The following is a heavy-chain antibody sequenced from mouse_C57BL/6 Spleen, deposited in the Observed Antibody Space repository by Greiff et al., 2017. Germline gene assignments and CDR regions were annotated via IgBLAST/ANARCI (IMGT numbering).Heavy chain of an antibody. J-gene: IGHJ4*01. CDR1: GYSFTDYN. D-gene: IGHD2-2*01. V-gene: IGHV1-39*01. CDR2: INPNYGTT. Sequence: EVQLQQSGPELVQPGASVKISCKASGYSFTDYNMNWVKQSNGKSLEWIGVINPNYGTTSYNQKFKGKATLTVDQSSSTAYMQINGLTSEDSAVYYSARALYGYDVYYAMGDWGQGTSVTVSS. CDR3: ARALYGYDVYYAMGD.